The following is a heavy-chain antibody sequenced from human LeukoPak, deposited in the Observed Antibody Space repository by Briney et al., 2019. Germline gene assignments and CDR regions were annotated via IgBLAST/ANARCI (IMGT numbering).Heavy chain of an antibody. Sequence: GASVKVSCKASGGTFSSYAISWVRQAPGKGLEWMVGFDPADGEPLYARKFKGRVIMTEDTSTNTASMELRSLTPEDTAMYYCATGQIHRVDFWGQGTLVTVSS. CDR1: GGTFSSYA. D-gene: IGHD5-18*01. J-gene: IGHJ4*02. CDR2: FDPADGEP. CDR3: ATGQIHRVDF. V-gene: IGHV1-24*01.